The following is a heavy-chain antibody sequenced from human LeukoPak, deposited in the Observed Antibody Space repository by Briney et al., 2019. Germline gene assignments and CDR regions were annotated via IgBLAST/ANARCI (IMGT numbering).Heavy chain of an antibody. Sequence: SETLSLTCTVSGGSISSSSYYWGWIRQPPGKGLEWIGSIYTSGSTNYNPSLKSRVTMSVDTSKNQFSLKLSSVTAADTAVYYCARDPFGDLPYFDYWGQGTLVTVSS. CDR1: GGSISSSSYY. J-gene: IGHJ4*02. CDR2: IYTSGST. D-gene: IGHD3-10*01. V-gene: IGHV4-39*07. CDR3: ARDPFGDLPYFDY.